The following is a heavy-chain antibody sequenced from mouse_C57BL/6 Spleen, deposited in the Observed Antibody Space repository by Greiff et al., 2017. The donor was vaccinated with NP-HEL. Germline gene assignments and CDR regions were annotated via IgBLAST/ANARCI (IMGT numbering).Heavy chain of an antibody. CDR2: IYPGSGST. J-gene: IGHJ2*01. D-gene: IGHD2-3*01. Sequence: VQLQESGAELVKPGASVKMSCKASGYTFTSYWITWVKQRPGQGLEWIGDIYPGSGSTNYNEKFKSKATLTVDTSSSTAYMQLSSLTSEDSAVYYCARSGNDGYYPFDYWGQGTTLTVSS. V-gene: IGHV1-55*01. CDR1: GYTFTSYW. CDR3: ARSGNDGYYPFDY.